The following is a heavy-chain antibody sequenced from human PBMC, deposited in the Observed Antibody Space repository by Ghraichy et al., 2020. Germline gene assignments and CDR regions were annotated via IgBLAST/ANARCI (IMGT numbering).Heavy chain of an antibody. CDR3: VRRTEDYIWGSLRPFDY. D-gene: IGHD3-16*01. CDR2: ISSNGVTT. CDR1: GFTFSSYN. Sequence: ETLSLTCSASGFTFSSYNMYWVRQAPGKGLEYVSGISSNGVTTYYADSVKGRFTVSRDNSKNTLYFQMSSLRPEDTAVYYCVRRTEDYIWGSLRPFDYWGQGTLVTVSS. V-gene: IGHV3-64D*06. J-gene: IGHJ4*02.